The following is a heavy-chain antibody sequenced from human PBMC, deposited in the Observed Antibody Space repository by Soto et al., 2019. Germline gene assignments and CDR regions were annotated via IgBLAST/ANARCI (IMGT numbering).Heavy chain of an antibody. CDR1: GFTFSAYA. CDR3: ATITVVRGVTYDAFDF. CDR2: ISYDGTNN. V-gene: IGHV3-30-3*01. Sequence: LRLSCAASGFTFSAYAMHWVRQAPGKGLEWVAVISYDGTNNYYADSVKGRFTISRDNSKNTLFLQMNSLRSEDTAVYYCATITVVRGVTYDAFDFWGQGTMVTVSS. J-gene: IGHJ3*01. D-gene: IGHD3-10*01.